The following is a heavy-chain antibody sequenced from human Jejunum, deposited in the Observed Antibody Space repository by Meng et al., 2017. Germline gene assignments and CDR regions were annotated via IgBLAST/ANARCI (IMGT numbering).Heavy chain of an antibody. CDR1: GGSISNNNW. CDR3: ARDLLDPNIAATGWFDP. J-gene: IGHJ5*02. V-gene: IGHV4-4*03. Sequence: GQLQESGPGLVKPPGTLSLTCAVSGGSISNNNWWSWVRQPPGKGLEWIGEISHTGRINYNPSLKSRVTMSLDKSKDQFSLDLTSVTGADTAVYYCARDLLDPNIAATGWFDPWGQGTLVTVSS. D-gene: IGHD2/OR15-2a*01. CDR2: ISHTGRI.